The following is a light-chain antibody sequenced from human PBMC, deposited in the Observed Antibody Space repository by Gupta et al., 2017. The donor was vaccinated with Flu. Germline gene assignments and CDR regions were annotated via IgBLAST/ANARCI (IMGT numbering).Light chain of an antibody. CDR3: AAWDDRLSEYV. CDR2: FNN. CDR1: FSNIGSNT. Sequence: QPVLTQPPSASETPGQPVTISCSGSFSNIGSNTVNWYQQLPGTAPKLLIYFNNHRPSGVPGRLSGSKSGTSASLAISGLQSEDEATYFCAAWDDRLSEYVFGTGTKVSVL. J-gene: IGLJ1*01. V-gene: IGLV1-44*01.